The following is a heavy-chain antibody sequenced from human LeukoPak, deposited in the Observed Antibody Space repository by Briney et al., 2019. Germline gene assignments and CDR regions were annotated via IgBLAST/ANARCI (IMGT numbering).Heavy chain of an antibody. CDR2: ISYDGSNK. D-gene: IGHD3-10*01. Sequence: GGSLRLSCAASGFTFSSYGMSWVRQAPGKGLEWVAVISYDGSNKYYADSVKGRFTISRDNSKNTLYLQMNSLRAEDTAVYYCAKDQRITMVRGVLNWGQGTLVTVSS. CDR3: AKDQRITMVRGVLN. J-gene: IGHJ4*02. V-gene: IGHV3-30*18. CDR1: GFTFSSYG.